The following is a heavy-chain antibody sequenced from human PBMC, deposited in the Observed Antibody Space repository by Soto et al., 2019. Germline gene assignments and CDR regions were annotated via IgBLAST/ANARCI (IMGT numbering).Heavy chain of an antibody. V-gene: IGHV1-69*13. CDR1: GGTFSSYA. Sequence: SVKVSCKASGGTFSSYAISWVRQAPGPGLEWLGGIIPLFGPANYAQKFQGRVTITADESTSTAYMVLSSLRCDDTAVYYCARDETSNYIDNYYSGMEVWGQGTTVTVSS. CDR2: IIPLFGPA. CDR3: ARDETSNYIDNYYSGMEV. J-gene: IGHJ6*02. D-gene: IGHD1-7*01.